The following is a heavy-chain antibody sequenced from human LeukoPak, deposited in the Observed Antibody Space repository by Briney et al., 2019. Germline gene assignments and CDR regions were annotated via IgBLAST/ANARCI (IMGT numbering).Heavy chain of an antibody. CDR2: IYYSGST. CDR3: ARAKLWFGELSDAFDI. D-gene: IGHD3-10*01. V-gene: IGHV4-59*01. Sequence: PETLSLTCTVSGGSISSYYWSWIRQPPGKGLEWIGYIYYSGSTNYNPSLKSRVTISVDTSKNQFSLKLSSVTAADTAVYYCARAKLWFGELSDAFDIWGQGTMVTVSS. CDR1: GGSISSYY. J-gene: IGHJ3*02.